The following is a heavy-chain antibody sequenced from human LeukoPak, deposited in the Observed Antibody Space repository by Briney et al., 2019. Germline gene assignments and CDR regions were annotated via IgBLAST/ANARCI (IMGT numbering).Heavy chain of an antibody. V-gene: IGHV4-59*01. J-gene: IGHJ4*02. Sequence: SETLSLTCTVSGGSISSYYWSWIRQPPGKGLEWIGYIYYSGSTNYNPSLKSRVTISVDTSKNQFSLKLSSVTAADTAVYYCARTPGIAVDFDYWGQGTLVTVSP. CDR1: GGSISSYY. CDR2: IYYSGST. CDR3: ARTPGIAVDFDY. D-gene: IGHD6-19*01.